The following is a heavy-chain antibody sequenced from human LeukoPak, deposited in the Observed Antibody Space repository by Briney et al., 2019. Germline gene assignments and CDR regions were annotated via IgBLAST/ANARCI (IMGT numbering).Heavy chain of an antibody. CDR1: GFHDSSSY. V-gene: IGHV3-66*01. Sequence: GGSLSLFCSVSGFHDSSSYLLGVRQAPGRGLPWVSVIYRCGSTYYADTVKGKFTISIDNSKNTLYLQMNSQRAEDTAVDYCARGPYYYDSSGYYTYYYYGMDVWGQGTTVTVSS. D-gene: IGHD3-22*01. CDR3: ARGPYYYDSSGYYTYYYYGMDV. CDR2: IYRCGST. J-gene: IGHJ6*02.